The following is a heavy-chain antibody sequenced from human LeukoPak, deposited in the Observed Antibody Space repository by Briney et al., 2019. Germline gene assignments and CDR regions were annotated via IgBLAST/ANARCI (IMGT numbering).Heavy chain of an antibody. CDR1: GFTFSNAW. CDR2: IKSKSDGGTT. D-gene: IGHD5-18*01. CDR3: TTASYGYRGTFRGADY. Sequence: TGGSLRLSCAASGFTFSNAWMSWVRQAPGKGLEWVARIKSKSDGGTTDYGAPVKDRFTISRDDSKNTLYLQMNSLKTEDTAVYYCTTASYGYRGTFRGADYWGQGTLVTVSS. V-gene: IGHV3-15*01. J-gene: IGHJ4*02.